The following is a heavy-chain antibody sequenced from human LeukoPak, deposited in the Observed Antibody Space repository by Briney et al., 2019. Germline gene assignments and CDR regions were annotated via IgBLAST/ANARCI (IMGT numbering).Heavy chain of an antibody. V-gene: IGHV3-48*01. CDR1: GFTFSSYS. J-gene: IGHJ6*03. Sequence: GGSLRLSCAVSGFTFSSYSMNWVRQAPGKGLEWVSYITTGSNTIYYADSVKGRFTISRDNTKNSLYLQMNSLSAEDTAVYYCARGGYYGSGSYYYHYYYMDVWGKGTTVTVSS. D-gene: IGHD3-10*01. CDR3: ARGGYYGSGSYYYHYYYMDV. CDR2: ITTGSNTI.